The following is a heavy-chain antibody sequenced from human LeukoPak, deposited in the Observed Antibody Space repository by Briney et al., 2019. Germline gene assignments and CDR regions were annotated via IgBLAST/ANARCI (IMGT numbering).Heavy chain of an antibody. Sequence: HSGGSLRLSCAASGFTFSSYGMHWVRKAPGKGLEWVAVIWSDENKKFYADSVKGRFTISRDNFKSTLYLQMDSLRVEDTAVYYCAREGLTSTPNNAFDIWGQGSVVTVSS. CDR3: AREGLTSTPNNAFDI. V-gene: IGHV3-33*01. CDR1: GFTFSSYG. D-gene: IGHD4-23*01. J-gene: IGHJ3*02. CDR2: IWSDENKK.